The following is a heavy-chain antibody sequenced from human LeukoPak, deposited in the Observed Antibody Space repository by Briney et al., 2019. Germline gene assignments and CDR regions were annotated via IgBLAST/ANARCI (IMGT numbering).Heavy chain of an antibody. CDR3: AKGGHYSFFDY. J-gene: IGHJ4*02. CDR2: ISGDGTET. CDR1: GLIFRNYA. D-gene: IGHD4-11*01. Sequence: GGSLRLSCTASGLIFRNYAMTWVRQAPRKGLEWVSTISGDGTETFYADSVKGRFTISRDNSKNTHYLQTSSLRAEDTGIYYCAKGGHYSFFDYWDQGTLVTVSS. V-gene: IGHV3-23*01.